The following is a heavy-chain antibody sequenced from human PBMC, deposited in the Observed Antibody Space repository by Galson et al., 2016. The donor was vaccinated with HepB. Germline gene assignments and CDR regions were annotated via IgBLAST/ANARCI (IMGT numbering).Heavy chain of an antibody. V-gene: IGHV4-39*07. J-gene: IGHJ4*02. D-gene: IGHD5-12*01. CDR2: IYYSGST. CDR3: ARQYRGGPSDY. CDR1: GGSISSSTYY. Sequence: ETLSLTCTVSGGSISSSTYYWGWIRQPPGKGLEWIGSIYYSGSTFYHPSLKSRVTISVDTSKNQFSLRLTSVTAADTALYYCARQYRGGPSDYWGQGTLVIVSS.